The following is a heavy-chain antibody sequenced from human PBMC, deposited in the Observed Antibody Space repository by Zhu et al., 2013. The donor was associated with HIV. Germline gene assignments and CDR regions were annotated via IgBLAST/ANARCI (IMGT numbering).Heavy chain of an antibody. V-gene: IGHV1-3*01. J-gene: IGHJ1*01. CDR2: INAGNGNT. CDR3: ARVLGSSGWPEYFQH. CDR1: GYTFTSYA. D-gene: IGHD6-19*01. Sequence: QVQLVQSGAEVKKPGASVKVSCKASGYTFTSYAMHWVRQAPGQRLEWMGWINAGNGNTKYSQKFQGRVTITRDTSASTAYMELSSLRSEDTAVYYCARVLGSSGWPEYFQHWGQGTLVTVSS.